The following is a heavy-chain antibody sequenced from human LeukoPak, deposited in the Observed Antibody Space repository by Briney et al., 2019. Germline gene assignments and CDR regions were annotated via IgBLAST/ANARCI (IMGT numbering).Heavy chain of an antibody. CDR2: ISVSGGTT. CDR3: ATFLDY. CDR1: GFTFSSYA. V-gene: IGHV3-23*01. Sequence: GGSLRLSCAASGFTFSSYAVSWVRQAPGKGLEWVSTISVSGGTTYYVDSVKGRFTISRDNSKNTLYLQMNSLRAEDTAVYYCATFLDYWGQGTLVTVSS. J-gene: IGHJ4*02.